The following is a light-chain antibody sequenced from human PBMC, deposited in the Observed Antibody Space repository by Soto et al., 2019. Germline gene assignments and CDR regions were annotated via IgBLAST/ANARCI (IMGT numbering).Light chain of an antibody. V-gene: IGKV3D-15*01. Sequence: EIVMTQSPATLSVSPGDRVTLSCRASQNIDNNLAWYQQRPGQPPRLLIYGASTRANGIPARFSGSGSGTEFTLTISSLQSEDSAVYCCQQYNNWPPLTFGGGTKVEIK. CDR2: GAS. CDR3: QQYNNWPPLT. J-gene: IGKJ4*01. CDR1: QNIDNN.